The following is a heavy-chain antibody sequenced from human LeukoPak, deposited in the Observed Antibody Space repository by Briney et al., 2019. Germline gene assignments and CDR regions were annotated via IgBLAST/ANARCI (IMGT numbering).Heavy chain of an antibody. Sequence: SETLSLNCAVSGGSITGFFWTWIRQPAGEGLQYIGRIFSRGGANYNPSLQSRVAMSVDTSQNLFSLKLTSVTAADTAVYFCARVATPDVSSPLDFWGQGILVTVSS. V-gene: IGHV4-4*07. D-gene: IGHD6-19*01. J-gene: IGHJ4*02. CDR2: IFSRGGA. CDR3: ARVATPDVSSPLDF. CDR1: GGSITGFF.